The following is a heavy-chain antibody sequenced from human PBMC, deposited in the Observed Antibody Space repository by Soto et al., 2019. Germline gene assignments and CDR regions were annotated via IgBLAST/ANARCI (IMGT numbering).Heavy chain of an antibody. V-gene: IGHV1-2*02. CDR2: INPNSGGT. Sequence: QVQLVQSGAEVKKPGASVKVSCKASGYTFTGYYMHWVRQAPGQGLEWMGWINPNSGGTNYAQKFQGRVTMTRDTSISTAYMELSRLRSDDTAVYYCARSRFERPRYSSSWTYGLFDYWGQGTLVTVSS. D-gene: IGHD6-13*01. CDR3: ARSRFERPRYSSSWTYGLFDY. J-gene: IGHJ4*02. CDR1: GYTFTGYY.